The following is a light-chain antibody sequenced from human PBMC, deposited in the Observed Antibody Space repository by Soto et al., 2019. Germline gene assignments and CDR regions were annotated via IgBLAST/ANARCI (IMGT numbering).Light chain of an antibody. V-gene: IGKV3-20*01. CDR2: DTS. CDR1: QSLANSF. J-gene: IGKJ5*01. CDR3: QQYGTSEII. Sequence: EVVVTQCTGTLSFSPGERATLSCRASQSLANSFIAWYQQKPGQAPRLLIYDTSSRASGIPDRFSGSGSGTDFTLTISRLETEDFAVFYCQQYGTSEIIFGQGTRLDIK.